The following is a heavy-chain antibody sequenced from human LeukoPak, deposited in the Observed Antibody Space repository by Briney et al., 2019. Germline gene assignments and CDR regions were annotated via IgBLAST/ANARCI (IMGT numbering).Heavy chain of an antibody. CDR3: ARVRYYYGSGYNP. D-gene: IGHD3-10*01. CDR1: GASFSGYY. V-gene: IGHV4-34*01. Sequence: SETLSLTCAVYGASFSGYYWSWIRQPPGKGLEWIGEINHSGSTSYNPALKSPVTLSVDTSKNQFSLKLSSVTAADTAVYYSARVRYYYGSGYNPWGQGTLVTVSP. CDR2: INHSGST. J-gene: IGHJ5*02.